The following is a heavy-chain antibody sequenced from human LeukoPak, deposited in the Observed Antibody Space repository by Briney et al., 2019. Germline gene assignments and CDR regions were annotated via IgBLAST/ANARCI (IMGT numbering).Heavy chain of an antibody. CDR1: GFTLSTHW. V-gene: IGHV3-74*01. J-gene: IGHJ4*02. Sequence: SGGSLRLSCAASGFTLSTHWMHWVRQAPGKGLVWVSRINGDGTTTSYADSVKGRFTISRVNAKSTLYLEMDSLRAEDTAIYYCARRWYTGTYYYFDLRGQGTLVTVSS. CDR3: ARRWYTGTYYYFDL. CDR2: INGDGTTT. D-gene: IGHD1-26*01.